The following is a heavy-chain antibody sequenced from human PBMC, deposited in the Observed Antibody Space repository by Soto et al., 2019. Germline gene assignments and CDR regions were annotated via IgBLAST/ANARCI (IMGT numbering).Heavy chain of an antibody. CDR1: GGSISSRSYY. Sequence: QLQLQESGPRLVKPSETLSLTCTVSGGSISSRSYYWVWIRQPPGKGLEWIGSIYHGGSTYYNPSLKSRLTITVVTSKNHFSLRLSSVTAADTSMFYCVRVPPGPPYCYGMDVWGQGTTVTVS. V-gene: IGHV4-39*02. J-gene: IGHJ6*02. CDR3: VRVPPGPPYCYGMDV. CDR2: IYHGGST.